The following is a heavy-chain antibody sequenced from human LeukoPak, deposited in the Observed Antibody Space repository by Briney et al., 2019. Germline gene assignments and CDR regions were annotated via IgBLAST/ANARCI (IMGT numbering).Heavy chain of an antibody. Sequence: GGSLRLSCAASGFTFSSHDMNWVRQAPGKGLEWVSHISSSGSTIYYTDSVKGRFTISRDNSKNLLYLQMNSLRAEDTAIYYCARTVARIGYWGQGTLVTVSS. CDR2: ISSSGSTI. J-gene: IGHJ4*02. D-gene: IGHD4-23*01. V-gene: IGHV3-48*03. CDR3: ARTVARIGY. CDR1: GFTFSSHD.